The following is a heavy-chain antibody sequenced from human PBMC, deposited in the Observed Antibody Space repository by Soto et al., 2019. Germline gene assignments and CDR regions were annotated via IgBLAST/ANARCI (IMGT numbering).Heavy chain of an antibody. CDR2: IIPIFGTA. Sequence: GASVKVSCKASGGTFSSYAISWVRQAPGQGLEWMGGIIPIFGTADYAQKFQGRVTITADKSTSTAYMELSSLRSEDTAVYYCARGSMITFGGVIVKSMDVWGQGTTVTVSS. CDR1: GGTFSSYA. V-gene: IGHV1-69*06. J-gene: IGHJ6*02. CDR3: ARGSMITFGGVIVKSMDV. D-gene: IGHD3-16*02.